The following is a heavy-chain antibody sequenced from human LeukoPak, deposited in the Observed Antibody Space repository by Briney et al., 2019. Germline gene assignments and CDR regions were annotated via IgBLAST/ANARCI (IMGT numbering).Heavy chain of an antibody. J-gene: IGHJ4*02. CDR1: GFTFSGYT. CDR2: ISSSSRYI. CDR3: ARDPELGYCSSTSCPIDY. Sequence: GGSLRLSCAASGFTFSGYTMNWVRQAPGKGLEWVSSISSSSRYIYYADSVKGRLTIPRDNAKNSLYLQMNSLRAEDTAVYYCARDPELGYCSSTSCPIDYWGQGTLVTVSS. D-gene: IGHD2-2*01. V-gene: IGHV3-21*01.